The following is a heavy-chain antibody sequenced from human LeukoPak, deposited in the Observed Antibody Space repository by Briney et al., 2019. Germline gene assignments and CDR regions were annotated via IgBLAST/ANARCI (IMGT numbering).Heavy chain of an antibody. V-gene: IGHV3-7*01. J-gene: IGHJ4*02. CDR1: GFTFRTYW. CDR2: IKVDGSEK. CDR3: VRAYSDSSGYYYVYFDY. D-gene: IGHD3-22*01. Sequence: GGSLRLSCAASGFTFRTYWMSWVRQAPGKGLEWVANIKVDGSEKYYVDSVKGRFTISRDNAKSSLFLQMNSLRVEDTAVYYCVRAYSDSSGYYYVYFDYWGQGTLVTVSS.